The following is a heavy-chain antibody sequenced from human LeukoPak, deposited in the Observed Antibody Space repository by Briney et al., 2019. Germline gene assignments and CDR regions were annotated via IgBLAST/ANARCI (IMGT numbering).Heavy chain of an antibody. CDR3: ARSGRGTYYYFDL. CDR1: SYSFTRYG. CDR2: ISGYNGNT. D-gene: IGHD5-12*01. V-gene: IGHV1-18*01. J-gene: IGHJ4*02. Sequence: ASVKVSCKASSYSFTRYGISWVRQAPGQGLEWMGWISGYNGNTNYAQKFLGRVSMTADTSTSTAYMELRSLTSDDTAVYYCARSGRGTYYYFDLWGLGTLVTVSS.